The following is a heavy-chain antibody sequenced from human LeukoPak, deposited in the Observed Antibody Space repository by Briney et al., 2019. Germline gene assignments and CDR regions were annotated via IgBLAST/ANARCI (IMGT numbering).Heavy chain of an antibody. CDR2: IIPTLGIA. J-gene: IGHJ4*02. CDR1: GGTFSSYA. D-gene: IGHD3-10*01. CDR3: ARDSHPVRGVIMTAGYFDY. Sequence: SVKVSCKASGGTFSSYAISWVRQAPGQGLEWRGRIIPTLGIANYAQKFQGRVTITADKSTSTAYMELSSLRSEDTAVYYCARDSHPVRGVIMTAGYFDYWGQGTLVTVSS. V-gene: IGHV1-69*04.